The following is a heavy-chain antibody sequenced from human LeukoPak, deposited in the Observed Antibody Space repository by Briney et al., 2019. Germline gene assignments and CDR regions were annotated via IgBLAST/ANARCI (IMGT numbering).Heavy chain of an antibody. CDR3: ARGHYDILTGESYYFDY. V-gene: IGHV4-59*01. D-gene: IGHD3-9*01. CDR1: GGSISSYY. J-gene: IGHJ4*02. CDR2: IYYSGST. Sequence: PSETLSLTCTVSGGSISSYYWSWIRQPPGKGLEWIGYIYYSGSTNYNPSLKSRVTISVDTSKNQFSLKLSSVTAADTAVYYCARGHYDILTGESYYFDYWGQGTLVTVSS.